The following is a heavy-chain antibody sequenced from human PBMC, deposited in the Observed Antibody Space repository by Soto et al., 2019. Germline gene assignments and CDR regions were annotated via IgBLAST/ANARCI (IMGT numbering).Heavy chain of an antibody. J-gene: IGHJ4*02. CDR1: GTIFSGYG. V-gene: IGHV3-30*02. Sequence: PGGSLRLSCTTSGTIFSGYGMHWVRQAPGKGLEWVALIRSDGSNIQYADSVKGRFTISRDNSRKILYLQMDSLRADDTAVYYCARDGVGATTYFGYLDYWGQGAPVTAPQ. D-gene: IGHD1-26*01. CDR2: IRSDGSNI. CDR3: ARDGVGATTYFGYLDY.